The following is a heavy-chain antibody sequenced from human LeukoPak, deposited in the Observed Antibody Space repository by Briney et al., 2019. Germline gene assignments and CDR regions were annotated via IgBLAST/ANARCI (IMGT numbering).Heavy chain of an antibody. CDR2: IIPIFSTA. Sequence: ASVKVSCKASGGTFSSYATSWVRQAPGQGLEWMGGIIPIFSTANYAQKSQGRVTITTDESTSTAYMELSSLRSEDTAVYYCARDRADRRIVGAASLDYWGQGTLVTVSS. D-gene: IGHD1-26*01. CDR3: ARDRADRRIVGAASLDY. CDR1: GGTFSSYA. J-gene: IGHJ4*02. V-gene: IGHV1-69*05.